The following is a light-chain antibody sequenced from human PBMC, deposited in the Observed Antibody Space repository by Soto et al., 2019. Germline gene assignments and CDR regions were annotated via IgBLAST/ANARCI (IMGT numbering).Light chain of an antibody. CDR1: QTITTY. CDR3: QESHSSAWT. J-gene: IGKJ1*01. Sequence: DIQMTQSPSSLSASVGHRVTITCRASQTITTYLNWYQQKPGKAPHVLIYGASSLQSVVPSRFTGSGSGTEFTLTITSLQTEDFATYHCQESHSSAWTFGQGTMVEI. CDR2: GAS. V-gene: IGKV1-39*01.